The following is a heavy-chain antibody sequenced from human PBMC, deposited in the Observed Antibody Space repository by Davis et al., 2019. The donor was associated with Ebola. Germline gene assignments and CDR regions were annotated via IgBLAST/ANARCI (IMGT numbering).Heavy chain of an antibody. Sequence: HSQTLSLTCAISGDSVSDSGGAWNWVRQSPSGGLEWLGRTYYSTSKWFNDYAESVKSRITINTDTSKNQFSLQLNSVTPEDTALYYCSRGWLRTGFDVWGEGTTIIVSS. V-gene: IGHV6-1*01. J-gene: IGHJ6*04. D-gene: IGHD5-18*01. CDR3: SRGWLRTGFDV. CDR2: TYYSTSKWFN. CDR1: GDSVSDSGGA.